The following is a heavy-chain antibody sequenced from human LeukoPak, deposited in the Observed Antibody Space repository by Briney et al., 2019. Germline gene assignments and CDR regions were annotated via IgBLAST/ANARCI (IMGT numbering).Heavy chain of an antibody. J-gene: IGHJ1*01. V-gene: IGHV3-9*01. CDR2: ISWNSESM. D-gene: IGHD1-26*01. CDR1: GFTFDDYA. Sequence: GRSLRLSCAASGFTFDDYAMHWVRQAPGKGLEWVSGISWNSESMGYEDSVKGRFSISRDNSKNTLYLQMNSLRAEDTALYYCAKKVVVGATSPYSDFQDWGQGTLVTVSS. CDR3: AKKVVVGATSPYSDFQD.